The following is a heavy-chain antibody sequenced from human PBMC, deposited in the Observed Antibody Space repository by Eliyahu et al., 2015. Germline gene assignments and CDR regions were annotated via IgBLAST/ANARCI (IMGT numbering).Heavy chain of an antibody. Sequence: QVQLVESGGGVVQPGGSXRLXCAASGFTFSSYGMHWVRQAPGKGLEWVAFIRYDGSNKYYADSVKGRFTISRDNSKNTLYLQMNSLRAEDTAVYYCAKDDDYGDYPLFDYWGQGTLVTVSS. CDR2: IRYDGSNK. V-gene: IGHV3-30*02. CDR3: AKDDDYGDYPLFDY. J-gene: IGHJ4*02. CDR1: GFTFSSYG. D-gene: IGHD4-17*01.